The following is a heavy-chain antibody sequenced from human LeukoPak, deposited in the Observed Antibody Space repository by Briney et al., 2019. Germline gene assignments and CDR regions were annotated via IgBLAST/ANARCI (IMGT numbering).Heavy chain of an antibody. CDR2: ISYDGSNK. V-gene: IGHV3-30-3*01. Sequence: GGSPRLSCAASGFTFGSYAMHWVRQAPGKGLEWVAVISYDGSNKYYADSVKGRFTISRDNSKNTLYLQVNSLRAEDTAVYYCAREVTMIVVVTPPGYWGQGTLVTVSS. D-gene: IGHD3-22*01. CDR1: GFTFGSYA. CDR3: AREVTMIVVVTPPGY. J-gene: IGHJ4*02.